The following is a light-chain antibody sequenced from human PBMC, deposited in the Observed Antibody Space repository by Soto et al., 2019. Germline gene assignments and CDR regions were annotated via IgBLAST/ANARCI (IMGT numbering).Light chain of an antibody. V-gene: IGKV3-11*01. Sequence: EIVLTQSPATLSLFPGERATLSCRASQSVSSYLAWYQQKPGQAPRLLIYDASSRASGIPARFSGSGSGTDFTLTISSLEPEDFAVYYCQQRTNWPPYTFGQGTKLEIK. CDR2: DAS. CDR3: QQRTNWPPYT. CDR1: QSVSSY. J-gene: IGKJ2*01.